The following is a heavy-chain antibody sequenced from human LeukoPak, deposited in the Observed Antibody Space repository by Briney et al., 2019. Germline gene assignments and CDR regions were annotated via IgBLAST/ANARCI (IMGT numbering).Heavy chain of an antibody. Sequence: PGGSLRLSCAAPGFTFSTYSMNWVRQAPGKGLEWVSSISSGSSYIYYADSVKGRFTISRDNAKNSLYLQMNSLRAEDTAVYYCARDLYGDYVKDYWGQGTLVTVSS. CDR1: GFTFSTYS. V-gene: IGHV3-21*01. D-gene: IGHD4-17*01. CDR3: ARDLYGDYVKDY. CDR2: ISSGSSYI. J-gene: IGHJ4*02.